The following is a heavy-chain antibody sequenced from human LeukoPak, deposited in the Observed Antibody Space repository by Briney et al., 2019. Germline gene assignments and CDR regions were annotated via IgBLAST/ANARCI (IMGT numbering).Heavy chain of an antibody. CDR1: GFTFSSYA. CDR3: AKRIYSSGWSNYFDY. D-gene: IGHD6-19*01. J-gene: IGHJ4*02. CDR2: ISGSGGST. Sequence: GRSLRLSCAASGFTFSSYAMSWVRQAPGKGLEWVSAISGSGGSTYYADSVKGRFTISRDNSKNTLYLQMNSLRAEDTAVYYCAKRIYSSGWSNYFDYWGQGALVTVSS. V-gene: IGHV3-23*01.